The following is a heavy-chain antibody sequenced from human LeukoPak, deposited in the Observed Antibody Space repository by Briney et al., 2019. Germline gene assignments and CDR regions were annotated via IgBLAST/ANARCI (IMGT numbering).Heavy chain of an antibody. CDR2: IYYSGST. Sequence: SETLSLTCTVSGGSISSYSYYWGWIRQPPGKGLEWIGSIYYSGSTYYNPSLKSRVTISVDTSKNQFSLKLSSVTAADTAVYYCARVRRTYSYGYSFRGGHYFDYWGQGTLVTVSS. D-gene: IGHD5-18*01. CDR1: GGSISSYSYY. CDR3: ARVRRTYSYGYSFRGGHYFDY. J-gene: IGHJ4*02. V-gene: IGHV4-39*07.